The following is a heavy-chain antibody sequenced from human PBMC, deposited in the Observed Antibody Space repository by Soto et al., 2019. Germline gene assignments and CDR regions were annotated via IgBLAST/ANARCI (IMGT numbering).Heavy chain of an antibody. CDR3: ARSFSRITMIVGAHYYYYVRDV. CDR1: GYTFTSYG. J-gene: IGHJ6*02. V-gene: IGHV1-18*01. CDR2: ISAYNGNT. D-gene: IGHD3-22*01. Sequence: ASVKVSCEASGYTFTSYGISWVRQAPGQGLEWMGWISAYNGNTNYAQKLQGRVTMTTDTSTSTAYMELRSLRSDDTAVYYCARSFSRITMIVGAHYYYYVRDVWGQGTTVTVSS.